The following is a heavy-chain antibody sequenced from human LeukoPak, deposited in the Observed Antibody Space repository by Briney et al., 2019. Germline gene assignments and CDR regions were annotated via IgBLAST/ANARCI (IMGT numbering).Heavy chain of an antibody. Sequence: VASVKVSCKASGYTFTSYGISWVRQAPGQGLEWMGWISAYNGNTNYAQKLQGRVTMTTDTSTSTAYMELRSLRSDDTAVYYCARGTYYDFWSGYHFDYWGQGTLVTASS. J-gene: IGHJ4*02. CDR1: GYTFTSYG. CDR2: ISAYNGNT. D-gene: IGHD3-3*01. CDR3: ARGTYYDFWSGYHFDY. V-gene: IGHV1-18*01.